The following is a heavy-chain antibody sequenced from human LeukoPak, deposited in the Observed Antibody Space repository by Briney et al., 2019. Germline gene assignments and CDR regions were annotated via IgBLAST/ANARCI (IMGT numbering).Heavy chain of an antibody. J-gene: IGHJ4*02. CDR2: ISWDGGST. Sequence: GGSLRLSGAASGFTFDDYTMHWVRQAPGKGLEWVSLISWDGGSTYYADSVKGRFTISRDNSKNSLYLQMNSLRTEDTALYYCAIEYSSLNYFDYWGQGTLVTVSS. CDR3: AIEYSSLNYFDY. CDR1: GFTFDDYT. V-gene: IGHV3-43*01. D-gene: IGHD6-6*01.